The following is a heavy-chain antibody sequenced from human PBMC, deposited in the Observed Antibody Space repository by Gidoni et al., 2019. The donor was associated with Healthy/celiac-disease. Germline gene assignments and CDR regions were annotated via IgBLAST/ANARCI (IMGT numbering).Heavy chain of an antibody. D-gene: IGHD3-16*01. V-gene: IGHV1-69*01. CDR3: ARDPSAVDYIWGSPGPSYYYGMDV. Sequence: QVQLVQSGAEVKKPGSSVKVSCKASGGTFSSYAISWVRQAPGQGLEWMGGIIPIFGTANYAQKFQGRVTITADESTSTAYMELSSLRSEDTAVYYCARDPSAVDYIWGSPGPSYYYGMDVWGQGTTVTVSS. CDR1: GGTFSSYA. J-gene: IGHJ6*02. CDR2: IIPIFGTA.